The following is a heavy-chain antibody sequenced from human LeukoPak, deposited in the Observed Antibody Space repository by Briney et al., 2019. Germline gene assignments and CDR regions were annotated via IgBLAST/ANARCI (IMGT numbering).Heavy chain of an antibody. D-gene: IGHD3-10*01. Sequence: GASVKVSCKASGYTFTSYDIYWVRQAPGQGLEWMGWISAYNGNTNYAQKLQGRVTMTTDTSTSTAYMELRSLRSDDTAVYYCSKDLSAVLLWFGELVNAFDIWGQGTMVTVSS. J-gene: IGHJ3*02. CDR1: GYTFTSYD. V-gene: IGHV1-18*01. CDR2: ISAYNGNT. CDR3: SKDLSAVLLWFGELVNAFDI.